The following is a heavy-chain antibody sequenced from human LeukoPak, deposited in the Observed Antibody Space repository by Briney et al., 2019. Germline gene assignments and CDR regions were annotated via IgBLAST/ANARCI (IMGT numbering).Heavy chain of an antibody. D-gene: IGHD1-14*01. J-gene: IGHJ4*02. V-gene: IGHV3-30*03. Sequence: GGPLRLSCAASGFTFSSYGMLWLRQAAGRGLEGVTFVSFDGNKKYYADFLQARFTISRDSSKSTVYLQMDRLGGEAAAGYCCATRPPVPRSPGPLDYWGRGTLVTVSS. CDR1: GFTFSSYG. CDR3: ATRPPVPRSPGPLDY. CDR2: VSFDGNKK.